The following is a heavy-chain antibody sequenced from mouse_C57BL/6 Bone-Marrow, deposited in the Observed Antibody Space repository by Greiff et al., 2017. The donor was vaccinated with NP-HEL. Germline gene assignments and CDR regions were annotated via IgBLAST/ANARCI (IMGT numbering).Heavy chain of an antibody. Sequence: EVKLQQSGAELVRPGASVKLSCTASGFNIKDDYMDWVKQRPEQGLEWIGWIDPENGDTEYASKFQGKATITADTSSNTAYLQLSSLKSEDTAVYYCTRLRFDYWGQGTTLTVSS. J-gene: IGHJ2*01. CDR2: IDPENGDT. CDR1: GFNIKDDY. D-gene: IGHD2-2*01. CDR3: TRLRFDY. V-gene: IGHV14-4*01.